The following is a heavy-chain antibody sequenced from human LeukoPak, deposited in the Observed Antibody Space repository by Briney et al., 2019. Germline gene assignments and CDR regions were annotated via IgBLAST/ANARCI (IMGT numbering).Heavy chain of an antibody. V-gene: IGHV5-51*01. Sequence: GESLKTSCKVSGYSFTSYWIGWVRQMPGKGLEWMGIIYPGDSDTRYSPSFQGQVTISADKSISTAYLQWSSLKASDTAMYYCARHRRDYDSSGYYYDYWGQGTLVTVSS. CDR2: IYPGDSDT. CDR3: ARHRRDYDSSGYYYDY. D-gene: IGHD3-22*01. CDR1: GYSFTSYW. J-gene: IGHJ4*02.